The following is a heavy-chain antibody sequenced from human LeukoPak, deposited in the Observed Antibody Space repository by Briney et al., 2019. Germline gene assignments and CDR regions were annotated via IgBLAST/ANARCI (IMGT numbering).Heavy chain of an antibody. V-gene: IGHV4-34*01. CDR3: ARGTSGWPYYMDV. CDR1: GGSFIGYY. D-gene: IGHD6-19*01. J-gene: IGHJ6*03. CDR2: INHSGST. Sequence: PSETLSLTCAVYGGSFIGYYWSWIRQPPGKGLERIGEINHSGSTNYNPSLKSRVTISVDTSKNQFSLRLTSMTAADTAVYYCARGTSGWPYYMDVWGKGTTVTVSS.